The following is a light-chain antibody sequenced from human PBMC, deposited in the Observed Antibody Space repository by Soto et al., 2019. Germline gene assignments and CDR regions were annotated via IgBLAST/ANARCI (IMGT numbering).Light chain of an antibody. Sequence: QSVLTQPPSASGTPGQRVTVSCSGSRSNIGSHPVHWYQQLPGTAPKLLIFNKNLRPSGVPDRFSGSKSGTSASLAISGLQSEDEADYYCSAWDDSLNGPVFGGGTKLTV. CDR1: RSNIGSHP. CDR2: NKN. J-gene: IGLJ3*02. CDR3: SAWDDSLNGPV. V-gene: IGLV1-44*01.